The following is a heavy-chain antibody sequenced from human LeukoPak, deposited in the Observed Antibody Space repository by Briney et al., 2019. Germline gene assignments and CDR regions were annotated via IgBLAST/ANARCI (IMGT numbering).Heavy chain of an antibody. CDR2: ISGSGGST. V-gene: IGHV3-23*01. D-gene: IGHD3-3*01. J-gene: IGHJ4*02. CDR3: AKDLGDFWSGYSERSYYFDY. Sequence: GGSLRLSCAASGFTFSSYAMSWVRQAPGKGLEWVSAISGSGGSTYYADSVKGRFTISRDNSKSTLYLQMNSLRAEDTAVYYCAKDLGDFWSGYSERSYYFDYWGQGTLVTVSS. CDR1: GFTFSSYA.